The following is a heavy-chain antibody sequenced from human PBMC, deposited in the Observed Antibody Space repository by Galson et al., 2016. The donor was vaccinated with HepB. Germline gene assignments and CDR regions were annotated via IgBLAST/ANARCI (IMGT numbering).Heavy chain of an antibody. Sequence: SLRLSCAASTFTFRRYAMNWGRRAPGQGLEWVPGNRGSGGNTYNAEYEKGRFTISRDNSKNTLYLQMNSLRAEDTALYYCAKGGQWFDPMRSAFGIWGQGTMVTVSS. CDR2: NRGSGGNT. CDR3: AKGGQWFDPMRSAFGI. J-gene: IGHJ3*02. V-gene: IGHV3-23*01. CDR1: TFTFRRYA. D-gene: IGHD3-10*01.